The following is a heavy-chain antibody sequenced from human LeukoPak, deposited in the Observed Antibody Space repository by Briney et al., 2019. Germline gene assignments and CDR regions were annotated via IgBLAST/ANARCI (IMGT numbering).Heavy chain of an antibody. CDR2: IYTSGST. Sequence: SETLSLTCTVSGGSISSYYWSWIRQPAGKGLEWIGRIYTSGSTNYNPSLKSRVIMSVDTSKNQFSLKLSSVTAADTAVYYCASIGYCSGGSCSVHFQHWGQGTLVTVSS. D-gene: IGHD2-15*01. CDR3: ASIGYCSGGSCSVHFQH. V-gene: IGHV4-4*07. CDR1: GGSISSYY. J-gene: IGHJ1*01.